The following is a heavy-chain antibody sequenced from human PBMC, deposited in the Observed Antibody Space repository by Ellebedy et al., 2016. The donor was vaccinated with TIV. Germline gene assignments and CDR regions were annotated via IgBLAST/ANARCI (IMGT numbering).Heavy chain of an antibody. D-gene: IGHD3-22*01. CDR1: GFTFSSYW. CDR3: ARGNYDDTGL. Sequence: GGSLRLXCVASGFTFSSYWMDWVRQAPGKGLAWVASIKQGGNDKYYLDSVKGRFTISRDNAKNSLYLQMNSLRAEDTALYYCARGNYDDTGLWGQGTLVTVSS. CDR2: IKQGGNDK. V-gene: IGHV3-7*01. J-gene: IGHJ4*02.